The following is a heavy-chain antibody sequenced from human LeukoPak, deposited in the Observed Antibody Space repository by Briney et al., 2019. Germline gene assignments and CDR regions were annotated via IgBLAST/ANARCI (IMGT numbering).Heavy chain of an antibody. CDR1: RYSFTNYG. V-gene: IGHV1-18*01. D-gene: IGHD6-6*01. Sequence: GASVNVSCKASRYSFTNYGVNWVRQAPGQGLEWVGWVAPYNGHTNYAQKFQGRVTLTTDTSTNTAYMELRSLKSDDTAVYYCARGFSSSSPSDYWGQGTLVTVAS. CDR3: ARGFSSSSPSDY. CDR2: VAPYNGHT. J-gene: IGHJ4*02.